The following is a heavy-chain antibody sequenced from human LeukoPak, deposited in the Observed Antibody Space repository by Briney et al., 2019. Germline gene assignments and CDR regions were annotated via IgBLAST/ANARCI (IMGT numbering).Heavy chain of an antibody. CDR1: GFTVSSNY. V-gene: IGHV3-53*01. CDR3: ARSYSYGPPGYFDL. D-gene: IGHD5-18*01. Sequence: GGSLRLSCAASGFTVSSNYMSRVRQAPGKGLEWVSVIYSGGSTYYADSVKGRFTISRDNSKNTLYLQMNSLRAEDTAVYYCARSYSYGPPGYFDLWGRGTLVTVSS. J-gene: IGHJ2*01. CDR2: IYSGGST.